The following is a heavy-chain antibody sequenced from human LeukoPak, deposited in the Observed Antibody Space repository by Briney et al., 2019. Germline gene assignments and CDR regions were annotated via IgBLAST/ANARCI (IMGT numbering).Heavy chain of an antibody. CDR3: ARDDGYTYGFKTSDY. Sequence: SETLSLTCTVSGGSISSNSYFWGWIRQTPGKGLEWIGSVYYGGSSYYNPSLKSRVTISVDTSNNQFSLKLSSVTAADTAVYYCARDDGYTYGFKTSDYWGQGTLVTVSS. CDR2: VYYGGSS. V-gene: IGHV4-39*07. D-gene: IGHD5-18*01. J-gene: IGHJ4*02. CDR1: GGSISSNSYF.